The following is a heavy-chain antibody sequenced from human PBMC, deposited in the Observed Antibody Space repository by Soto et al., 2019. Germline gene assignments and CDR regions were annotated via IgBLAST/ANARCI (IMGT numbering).Heavy chain of an antibody. J-gene: IGHJ3*01. CDR3: ARVGGPATVILRPFDAFDF. CDR1: AFNFNRYG. CDR2: ISDNGGST. D-gene: IGHD2-21*01. V-gene: IGHV3-23*01. Sequence: GGSLRLSCVASAFNFNRYGMNWVRQTPGKGLEWVSAISDNGGSTQYADSVKGRFTISRDNSRNTVHLQMNSLRAEDTAVYYCARVGGPATVILRPFDAFDFWGQGTLVTVSS.